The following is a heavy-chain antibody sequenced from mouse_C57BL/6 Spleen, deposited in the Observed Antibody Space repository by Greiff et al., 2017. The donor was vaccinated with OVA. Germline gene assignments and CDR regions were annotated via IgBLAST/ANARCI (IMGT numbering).Heavy chain of an antibody. V-gene: IGHV1-63*01. CDR3: ARSRDYDEYYFDY. Sequence: QVQLQQSGAELVRPGTSVKMSCKASGYTFTNYWIGWAKQRPGHGLEWIGDIYPGGGYTNYNEKFKGKATLTADKSSSTAYMQFSSLTSEDSAIYYGARSRDYDEYYFDYWGQGTTLTVSS. CDR2: IYPGGGYT. J-gene: IGHJ2*01. D-gene: IGHD2-4*01. CDR1: GYTFTNYW.